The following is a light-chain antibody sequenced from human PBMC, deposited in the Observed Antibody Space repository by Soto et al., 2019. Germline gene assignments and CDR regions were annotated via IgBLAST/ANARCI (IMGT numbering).Light chain of an antibody. CDR2: GAS. CDR3: QQYGNSLSIT. CDR1: QSVRSTY. J-gene: IGKJ5*01. V-gene: IGKV3-20*01. Sequence: EIVLTQSPGTLSLSPGDTATLSCRASQSVRSTYLAWYQQKPGQAPRLLIHGASSRATGIPDRFSGSGSGTDFTLTISRLEPEDFAVYYCQQYGNSLSITFGQGTRLEIK.